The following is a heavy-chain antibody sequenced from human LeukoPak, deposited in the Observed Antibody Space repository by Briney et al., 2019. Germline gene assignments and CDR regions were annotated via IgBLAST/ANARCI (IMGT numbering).Heavy chain of an antibody. J-gene: IGHJ3*02. D-gene: IGHD6-19*01. CDR1: GYSFTSYW. CDR3: ARPAYISGWYFRAFDI. CDR2: IYPGDSDT. Sequence: GESLKISCKGSGYSFTSYWIGGVRQMPGKGLEWMGIIYPGDSDTRYSPSFQGQVTISADKSISTAHLQWSSLKASDTAMYYCARPAYISGWYFRAFDIWGQGTMVTVSS. V-gene: IGHV5-51*01.